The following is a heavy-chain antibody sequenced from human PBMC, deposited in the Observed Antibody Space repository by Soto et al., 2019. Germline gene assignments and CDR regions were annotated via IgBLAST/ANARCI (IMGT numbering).Heavy chain of an antibody. Sequence: SETLSLTCTVSGGSISSYYWSWIRQPPGKGLEWIGYIYYSGSTNYNPSLKSRVTISVDTSKNQFSLKLSSVTAADTAVYYCARDLYDFWSGRHFDYWGQGTLVTVSS. CDR2: IYYSGST. J-gene: IGHJ4*02. V-gene: IGHV4-59*01. CDR1: GGSISSYY. D-gene: IGHD3-3*01. CDR3: ARDLYDFWSGRHFDY.